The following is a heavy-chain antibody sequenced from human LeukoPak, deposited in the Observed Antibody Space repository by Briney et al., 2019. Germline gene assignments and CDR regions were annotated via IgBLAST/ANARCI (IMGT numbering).Heavy chain of an antibody. Sequence: SETLSLTCTVSGYSISSGYYWGWIRQPPGKGLEWIGSIYHSGSTYYNPSLKSRVTISVDTSKNQFSLKLSSVTAADTAVYYCASDSGYSSGWYGNYWGQGTLVTVSS. V-gene: IGHV4-38-2*02. D-gene: IGHD6-19*01. J-gene: IGHJ4*02. CDR1: GYSISSGYY. CDR2: IYHSGST. CDR3: ASDSGYSSGWYGNY.